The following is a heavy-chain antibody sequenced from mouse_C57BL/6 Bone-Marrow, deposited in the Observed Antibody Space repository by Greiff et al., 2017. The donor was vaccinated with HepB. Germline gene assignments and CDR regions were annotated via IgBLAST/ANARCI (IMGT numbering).Heavy chain of an antibody. J-gene: IGHJ4*01. D-gene: IGHD1-1*01. CDR1: GYTFTSYW. Sequence: QVQLQQPGAELVRPGTSVKLSCKASGYTFTSYWMHWVKQRPGQGLEWIGVIYPSDSYTNYNQKFKGKATLTVDTSSSTAYMQLSSLTSEDSAVYYCARGRKYYYGRGSYAMDYWGQGTSVTVSS. V-gene: IGHV1-59*01. CDR2: IYPSDSYT. CDR3: ARGRKYYYGRGSYAMDY.